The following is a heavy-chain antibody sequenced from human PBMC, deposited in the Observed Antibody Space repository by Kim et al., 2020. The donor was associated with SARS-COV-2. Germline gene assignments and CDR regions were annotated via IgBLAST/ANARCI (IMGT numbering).Heavy chain of an antibody. J-gene: IGHJ4*02. D-gene: IGHD2-8*01. CDR3: ARHGYTNGVIDY. V-gene: IGHV4-39*01. Sequence: SETLSLTCSVSGGSISSSTHYWGWIRQPPGKGLEWIVTIYYSVTTYYNPSLQTRVTIFGDTSKSRFSLRLTSVTAADTAVYYCARHGYTNGVIDYWGQGTLVSVSP. CDR1: GGSISSSTHY. CDR2: IYYSVTT.